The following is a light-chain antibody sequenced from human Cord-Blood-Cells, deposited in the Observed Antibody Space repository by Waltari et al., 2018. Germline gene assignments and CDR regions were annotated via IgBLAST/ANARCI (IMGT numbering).Light chain of an antibody. CDR2: AAS. CDR3: QQSYSTPWT. V-gene: IGKV1-39*01. CDR1: QSISSY. J-gene: IGKJ1*01. Sequence: DIQMTQSPSSLSASVGDRVTIPCRASQSISSYLNWYQQKPGKAPKRLIYAASSLQSGVPSRFSGSGSGTDFTLTISSLQPEEFATYYCQQSYSTPWTFGQGTKVEIK.